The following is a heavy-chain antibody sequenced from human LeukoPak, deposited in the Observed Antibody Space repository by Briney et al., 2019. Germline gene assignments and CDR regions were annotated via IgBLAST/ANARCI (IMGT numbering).Heavy chain of an antibody. D-gene: IGHD6-19*01. CDR2: VHYSGST. V-gene: IGHV4-39*07. J-gene: IGHJ4*02. CDR3: ARDHQGNTGWYPPWDY. Sequence: SETLSLTCSVSGASMSSNPYYWGWIRQPPGKGLEWIGNVHYSGSTYYNPSLKSRVTISVDVSKNQFSLSLNSVTAADAAIYYCARDHQGNTGWYPPWDYWGQGSLVTVSS. CDR1: GASMSSNPYY.